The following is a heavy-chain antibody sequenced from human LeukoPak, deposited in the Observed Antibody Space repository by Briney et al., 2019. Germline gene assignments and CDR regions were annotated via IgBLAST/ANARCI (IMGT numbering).Heavy chain of an antibody. V-gene: IGHV3-66*01. CDR1: GFTVSSNY. CDR3: ASTGTGTAGTDAFDI. J-gene: IGHJ3*02. D-gene: IGHD1-7*01. Sequence: GGSLRLSCAASGFTVSSNYMSWVRQAPGKGLEWVSVIYSGGSTYYADSVKGRFTISRDNSKNTLYLQMNSLRAEDTAVYYCASTGTGTAGTDAFDIWGQGTMVAVSS. CDR2: IYSGGST.